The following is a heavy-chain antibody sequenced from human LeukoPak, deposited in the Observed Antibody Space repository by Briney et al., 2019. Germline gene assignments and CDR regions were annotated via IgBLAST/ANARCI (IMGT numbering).Heavy chain of an antibody. D-gene: IGHD6-13*01. CDR2: ISAYNGNT. Sequence: ASVKVSCKASGYTFTSYGISWVRQAPGQGLEWMGWISAYNGNTNYAQKLQGRVTMTTDTSTSTAYMELSSLRSEDTAVYYCARGAEQQLLAYWFDPWGQGTLVTVSS. V-gene: IGHV1-18*01. CDR1: GYTFTSYG. CDR3: ARGAEQQLLAYWFDP. J-gene: IGHJ5*02.